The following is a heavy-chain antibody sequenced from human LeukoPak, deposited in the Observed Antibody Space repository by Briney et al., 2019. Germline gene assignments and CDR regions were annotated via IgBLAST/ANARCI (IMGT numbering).Heavy chain of an antibody. CDR2: ISGSGGST. V-gene: IGHV3-23*01. J-gene: IGHJ5*02. D-gene: IGHD3-22*01. CDR1: GFTFSSYA. Sequence: GGSPRHSCAASGFTFSSYAMSWVRQAPGKGLEWVSAISGSGGSTYYADSVKGRFTISRDNSKNTLYLQMNSLRAEDTAVYYCAKDLTYYYDSSGYSYANWFVPWGQGTLVTVSS. CDR3: AKDLTYYYDSSGYSYANWFVP.